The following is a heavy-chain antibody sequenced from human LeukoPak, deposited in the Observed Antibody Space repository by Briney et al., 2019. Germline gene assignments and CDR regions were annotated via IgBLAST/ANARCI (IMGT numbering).Heavy chain of an antibody. CDR2: VYPGASET. J-gene: IGHJ6*02. CDR1: GYIFTTYW. D-gene: IGHD5-18*01. CDR3: ARHKGYGNYYYYDLDV. Sequence: GESLKISGKGSGYIFTTYWIAWVRRMPGKGLDWMGTVYPGASETRDNPSFQGQATISTDKSINTAYPQWSSMKASDTAMYYCARHKGYGNYYYYDLDVWGQGTTVTVSS. V-gene: IGHV5-51*01.